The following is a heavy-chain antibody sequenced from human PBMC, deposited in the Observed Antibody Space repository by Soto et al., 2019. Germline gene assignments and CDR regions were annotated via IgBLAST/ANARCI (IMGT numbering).Heavy chain of an antibody. V-gene: IGHV4-31*03. CDR1: GGSISSAGYY. J-gene: IGHJ5*02. D-gene: IGHD2-15*01. Sequence: PSETLSLTCTVSGGSISSAGYYWSWIRQHPGKGLEWIGYIYYSGSTYYNPSLKSRVTISVDTSKNQFSLKLSSVTAADTAVYYCVRELVAARSDWFDPWGQGTLVTVSS. CDR3: VRELVAARSDWFDP. CDR2: IYYSGST.